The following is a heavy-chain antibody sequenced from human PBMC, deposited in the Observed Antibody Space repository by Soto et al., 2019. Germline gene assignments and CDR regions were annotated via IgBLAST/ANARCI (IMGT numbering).Heavy chain of an antibody. Sequence: PFLTSQDRSSSVKEYCGSRIRHPTGKGLEWIGYIYYSGARSYNPSLKSRVSMSVDMSENQVSLKLSSVTAADSAVYYCAGEVAVAGTNYGMDVWVQGTTVTVSS. CDR2: IYYSGAR. CDR3: AGEVAVAGTNYGMDV. D-gene: IGHD6-19*01. CDR1: SSSVKEYC. J-gene: IGHJ6*02. V-gene: IGHV4-59*02.